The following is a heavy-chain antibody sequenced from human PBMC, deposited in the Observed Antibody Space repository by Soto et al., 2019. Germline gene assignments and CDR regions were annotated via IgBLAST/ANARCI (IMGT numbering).Heavy chain of an antibody. CDR1: GGSISSGGYY. J-gene: IGHJ6*02. CDR2: IYYSGTT. V-gene: IGHV4-31*01. CDR3: ARGFSGSRPGDYYNIVMDA. Sequence: QVQLQESGPGLVKPSQTLSLTCSVSGGSISSGGYYWSWIRQHPGKGLEWIGYIYYSGTTYYNPSLKCQTTISVATSRSQFSLMLRSVTAAAPAVYYCARGFSGSRPGDYYNIVMDAWGQGAPVTVSS. D-gene: IGHD3-10*01.